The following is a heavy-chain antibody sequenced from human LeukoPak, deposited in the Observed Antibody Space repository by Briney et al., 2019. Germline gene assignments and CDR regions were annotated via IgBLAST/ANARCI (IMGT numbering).Heavy chain of an antibody. V-gene: IGHV4-39*07. CDR1: GGSISSSSYY. CDR2: IYYSGST. Sequence: SETLSLTCTVSGGSISSSSYYWGWIRQPPGKGLEWIGSIYYSGSTYYNPSLKRRVAMSLDTSKNQVSLYLTSVTAADTAMYFCARSFSEKFYFESWGQGTLVTVSS. J-gene: IGHJ4*02. CDR3: ARSFSEKFYFES. D-gene: IGHD1-26*01.